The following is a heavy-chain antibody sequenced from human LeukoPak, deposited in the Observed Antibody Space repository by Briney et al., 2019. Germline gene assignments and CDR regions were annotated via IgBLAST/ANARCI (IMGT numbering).Heavy chain of an antibody. J-gene: IGHJ4*02. V-gene: IGHV3-23*01. CDR1: GYPFSSFS. D-gene: IGHD4-17*01. CDR3: AKPFNAGDYESSFDF. Sequence: PGGSLRLSCAASGYPFSSFSMNWVRQAPGKGLEWVSSIYSRRGSTYYADSVKGRFTVSSDSSENTLSLQMNSLRAEDTAVYYCAKPFNAGDYESSFDFWGQGTLVTVSS. CDR2: IYSRRGST.